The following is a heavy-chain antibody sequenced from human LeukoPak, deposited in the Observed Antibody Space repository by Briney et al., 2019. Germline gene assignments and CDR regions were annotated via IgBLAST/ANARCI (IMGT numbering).Heavy chain of an antibody. CDR2: TSYDGATE. D-gene: IGHD4-17*01. J-gene: IGHJ6*02. CDR1: GFTFGHYA. Sequence: PGGSLRLSCAASGFTFGHYAMHWVRQAPGXXXEWLALTSYDGATEFYADSVRGRFTISRDNSKNTVFLDVNSLRGEDTAVYFCARELVSVTRHDGLDVWGQGTTVIVSS. CDR3: ARELVSVTRHDGLDV. V-gene: IGHV3-30-3*01.